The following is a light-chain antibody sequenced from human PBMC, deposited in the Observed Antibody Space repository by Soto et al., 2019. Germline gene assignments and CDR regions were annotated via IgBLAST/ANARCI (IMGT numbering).Light chain of an antibody. CDR1: HSISSSS. CDR3: QQHGSSIT. V-gene: IGKV3-20*01. CDR2: GTA. Sequence: MVLTHSPGTLSLSPGERATIFCRASHSISSSSLAWYQQKPCKAPTLLISGTATRDPGIADRFSGSGSGSDFTLTISSLEFDDFAVYFCQQHGSSITFGQGTRLDIK. J-gene: IGKJ5*01.